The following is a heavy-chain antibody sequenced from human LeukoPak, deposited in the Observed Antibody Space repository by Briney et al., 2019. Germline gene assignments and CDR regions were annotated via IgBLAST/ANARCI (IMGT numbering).Heavy chain of an antibody. V-gene: IGHV3-23*01. D-gene: IGHD6-13*01. J-gene: IGHJ4*02. CDR1: GFTFSSYA. Sequence: GGSLRLSCAASGFTFSSYAMRWVRQAPGKGLEWVSAISGSGGSTYYADSVKGRFTISRDNSKNTLYLQMNSLRAEDTAVYYCAKASGIAAAGPPSSYWGQGTLVTVSS. CDR2: ISGSGGST. CDR3: AKASGIAAAGPPSSY.